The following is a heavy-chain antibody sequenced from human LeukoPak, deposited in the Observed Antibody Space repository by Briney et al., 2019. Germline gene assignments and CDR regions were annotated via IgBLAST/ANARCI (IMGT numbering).Heavy chain of an antibody. CDR3: AGRSVAGNVDY. CDR2: IYYSGST. Sequence: SETLSLTCTVSGGSISSSSYYWSWIRQPPGKGLEWIGYIYYSGSTNYNPSLKSRVTISVDTSKNQFSLKLSSVTAADTAVYYCAGRSVAGNVDYWGQGTLVTVSS. D-gene: IGHD6-19*01. V-gene: IGHV4-61*01. CDR1: GGSISSSSYY. J-gene: IGHJ4*02.